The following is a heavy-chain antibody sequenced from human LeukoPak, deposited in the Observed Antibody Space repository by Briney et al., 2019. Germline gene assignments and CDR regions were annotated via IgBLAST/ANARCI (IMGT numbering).Heavy chain of an antibody. V-gene: IGHV4-34*01. CDR3: ARISGYNFYYYYGMDV. J-gene: IGHJ6*02. CDR2: INHSGST. Sequence: PSETLSFTCAVYGGSFSGYYWSWIRQPPGKGLEWIGEINHSGSTNYNPSLKSRVTISVDTSKNQFSLKLSSVTAADTAVYYCARISGYNFYYYYGMDVWGQGTTVTVSS. CDR1: GGSFSGYY. D-gene: IGHD5-12*01.